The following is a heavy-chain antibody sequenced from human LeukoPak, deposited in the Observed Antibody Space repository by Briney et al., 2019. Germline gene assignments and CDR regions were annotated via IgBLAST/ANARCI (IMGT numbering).Heavy chain of an antibody. CDR3: ARGNWFDP. CDR1: GGSFSGYY. V-gene: IGHV4-34*01. Sequence: SGTLSLTCAVYGGSFSGYYWSWIRQPPGKGLEWIGEINHSGSTNYNPSLKSRVTISVDTSKNQFSLKLSSVTAADTAVYYCARGNWFDPWGQGTLVTASS. J-gene: IGHJ5*02. CDR2: INHSGST.